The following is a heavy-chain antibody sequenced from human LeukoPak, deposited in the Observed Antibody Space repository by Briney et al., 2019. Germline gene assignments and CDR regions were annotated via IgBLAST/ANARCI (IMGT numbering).Heavy chain of an antibody. V-gene: IGHV4-59*08. J-gene: IGHJ4*02. Sequence: SETLSLTCTVSGGSITSHYWSWIRQPPGKGLEWIGYIYYSGSTNYNPSLKSRVTISVDTSKNQFSLKLSSVTAADTAVYYCARQAPLYYYDSSGYPYLDWGQGTLVTVSS. CDR2: IYYSGST. CDR3: ARQAPLYYYDSSGYPYLD. CDR1: GGSITSHY. D-gene: IGHD3-22*01.